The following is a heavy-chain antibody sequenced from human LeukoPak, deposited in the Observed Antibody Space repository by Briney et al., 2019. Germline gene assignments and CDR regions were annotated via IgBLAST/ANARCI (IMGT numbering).Heavy chain of an antibody. CDR2: ISYDGSNK. CDR3: AKDLIGFGESTSPWFDP. J-gene: IGHJ5*02. V-gene: IGHV3-30*18. D-gene: IGHD3-10*01. CDR1: GLTFSSYG. Sequence: GRSLRLSCAASGLTFSSYGMHWVRQAPGKGLEWVAVISYDGSNKYYADSVKGRFTISRDNSKNTLYLQMNSLRAEDTAVYYCAKDLIGFGESTSPWFDPWGQGTLVTVSS.